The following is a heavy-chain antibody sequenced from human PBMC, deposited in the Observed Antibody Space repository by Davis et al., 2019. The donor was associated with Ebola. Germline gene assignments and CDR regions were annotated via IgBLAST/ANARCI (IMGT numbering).Heavy chain of an antibody. V-gene: IGHV4-59*11. CDR2: IAYTGNT. Sequence: PSETLSLTCTVSGVSISRHYWSWIRQPPGKGLEWIGFIAYTGNTIYNPSLNSRVTISGDTSKKQFSLRLSSVTAADTAVYYCARGGLVPAALYLWGQGTMVTVSS. J-gene: IGHJ3*01. D-gene: IGHD2-2*01. CDR3: ARGGLVPAALYL. CDR1: GVSISRHY.